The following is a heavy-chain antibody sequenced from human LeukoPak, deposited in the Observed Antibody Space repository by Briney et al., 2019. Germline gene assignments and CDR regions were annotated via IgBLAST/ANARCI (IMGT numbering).Heavy chain of an antibody. CDR2: INPNSSGT. D-gene: IGHD6-13*01. Sequence: ASVKVSCKASGYTFTGYYMHWVRQAPGQGLEWMGWINPNSSGTNYAQKFQGRVTMTRDTSISTAYMELSRLRSDDTAVYYCARGLSGPVSSSSWYIPPSENWFDPWGQGTLVTVSS. J-gene: IGHJ5*02. CDR1: GYTFTGYY. V-gene: IGHV1-2*02. CDR3: ARGLSGPVSSSSWYIPPSENWFDP.